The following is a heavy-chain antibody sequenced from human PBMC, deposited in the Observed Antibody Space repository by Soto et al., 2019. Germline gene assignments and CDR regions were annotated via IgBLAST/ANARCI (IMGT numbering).Heavy chain of an antibody. V-gene: IGHV3-33*01. CDR3: ARDFRAAGRSWLDY. CDR2: IWYDGSNK. J-gene: IGHJ4*02. CDR1: GFTFSSYG. Sequence: GSLRLSCAASGFTFSSYGMHWVRQAPGKGLEWVAVIWYDGSNKYYADSVKGRFTISRDNSKNTLYLQMNSLRAEDTAVYYCARDFRAAGRSWLDYWGQGTLVTVSS. D-gene: IGHD6-13*01.